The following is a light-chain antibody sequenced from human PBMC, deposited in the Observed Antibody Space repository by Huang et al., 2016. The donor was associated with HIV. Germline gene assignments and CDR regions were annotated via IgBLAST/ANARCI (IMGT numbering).Light chain of an antibody. Sequence: DIQMTQSPATLPASVGDRVTITCRASQNINNLLAWYQQKPGKAPKLLIYKASNLEVGVPSRFSGSGSGTEFTLVISSLQPDDFATYYCQHCDLSWTFGQGTKVEIK. V-gene: IGKV1-5*03. CDR2: KAS. J-gene: IGKJ1*01. CDR3: QHCDLSWT. CDR1: QNINNL.